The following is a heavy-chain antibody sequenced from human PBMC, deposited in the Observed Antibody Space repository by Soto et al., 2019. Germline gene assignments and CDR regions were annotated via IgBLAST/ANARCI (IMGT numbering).Heavy chain of an antibody. CDR3: ASSYGSGYRAFDY. CDR1: GDTFTFYS. Sequence: QVQLVQSGAEVKRPGSSVKVSCKASGDTFTFYSINWVRQAPGLGLEWMGRINPILSMSNYAQRFQGRVTMTADKSTSTAYMELSSLRSEDTAIYYCASSYGSGYRAFDYWGQGALVTFSS. D-gene: IGHD3-10*01. J-gene: IGHJ4*02. V-gene: IGHV1-69*02. CDR2: INPILSMS.